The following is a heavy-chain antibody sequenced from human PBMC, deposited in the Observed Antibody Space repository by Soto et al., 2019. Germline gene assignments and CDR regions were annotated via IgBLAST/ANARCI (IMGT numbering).Heavy chain of an antibody. D-gene: IGHD3-10*01. CDR1: GYSFTSYW. V-gene: IGHV5-10-1*01. CDR2: IDPSDSYT. Sequence: GESLKISCKGSGYSFTSYWISWVRQMPGKGLEWMGRIDPSDSYTNYSPSFRGHVTISADKSISTAYLQWSSLKASDTAMYYCARRQSSGRYYYYGMDVWGQGTTVTVSS. CDR3: ARRQSSGRYYYYGMDV. J-gene: IGHJ6*02.